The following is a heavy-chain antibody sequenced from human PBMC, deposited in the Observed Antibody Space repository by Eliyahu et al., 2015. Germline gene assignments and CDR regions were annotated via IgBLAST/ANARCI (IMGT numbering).Heavy chain of an antibody. CDR1: GFTFSSYS. V-gene: IGHV3-21*01. CDR2: ISSSSNYI. CDR3: AGLPEWVRTENWFDP. D-gene: IGHD1-26*01. Sequence: EVQVVESGGGLVKPGGSLRLSCAASGFTFSSYSMNWVRQAPGKGLEWVSSISSSSNYIYYADSVKGRFTISRDNAKKSLYLQMNSLRVEDTAVYYCAGLPEWVRTENWFDPWGQGTLVTVSS. J-gene: IGHJ5*02.